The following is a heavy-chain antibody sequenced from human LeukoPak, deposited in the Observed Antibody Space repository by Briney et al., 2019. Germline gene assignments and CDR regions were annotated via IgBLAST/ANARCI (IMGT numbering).Heavy chain of an antibody. V-gene: IGHV3-74*01. J-gene: IGHJ1*01. CDR2: VNSDGSTT. Sequence: GGSLRLSCAASGFPFSNYWMHWVRQAPGKGLVWVSRVNSDGSTTNYADSVKGRFTISRDNAENTLYMRMNSLRPEDTAVYYCASDSYSPEYFQHWGQGTLVAVSS. CDR1: GFPFSNYW. CDR3: ASDSYSPEYFQH. D-gene: IGHD2-15*01.